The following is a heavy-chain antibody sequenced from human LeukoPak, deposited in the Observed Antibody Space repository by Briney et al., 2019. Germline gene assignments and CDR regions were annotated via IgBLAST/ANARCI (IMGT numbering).Heavy chain of an antibody. CDR3: ARVVSSRSTVGFGP. V-gene: IGHV3-11*04. Sequence: GGSLRLSCAASGFNFNDYYMSWIRQAPGKGLEWVSYITTGRTLSYADSVKGRFTISRDNAKNSLFLQMKSLRVEDTAVYYCARVVSSRSTVGFGPWGQGTLVTVSS. CDR2: ITTGRTL. D-gene: IGHD5/OR15-5a*01. CDR1: GFNFNDYY. J-gene: IGHJ5*02.